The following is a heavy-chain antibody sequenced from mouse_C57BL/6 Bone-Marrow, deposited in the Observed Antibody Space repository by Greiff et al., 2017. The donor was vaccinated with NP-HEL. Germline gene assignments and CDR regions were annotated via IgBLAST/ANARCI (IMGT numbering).Heavy chain of an antibody. CDR3: ARRYYGSSLYYFDY. D-gene: IGHD1-1*01. Sequence: VQLQQPGAELVKPGASVKLSCKASGYTFTSYWMHWVKQRPGQGLEWIGMIHPNSGSTNYTEKFKSKATLTVDKSSSTAYMQLSSLTSEDSAVYYCARRYYGSSLYYFDYWGQGTTLTVSS. CDR2: IHPNSGST. CDR1: GYTFTSYW. V-gene: IGHV1-64*01. J-gene: IGHJ2*01.